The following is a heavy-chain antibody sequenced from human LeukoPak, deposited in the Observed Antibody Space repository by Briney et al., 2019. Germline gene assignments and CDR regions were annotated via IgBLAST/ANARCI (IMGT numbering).Heavy chain of an antibody. CDR1: GGSISSSSYY. CDR3: ARTGYSSGWSFDY. Sequence: SETLSPTCTVSGGSISSSSYYWGWIRQPPGKGLEWIGSIYYSGSTYYNPSLKSRVTISVDTSKNQFSLKLSSVTAADTAVYYCARTGYSSGWSFDYWGQGTLVTVSS. D-gene: IGHD6-19*01. CDR2: IYYSGST. J-gene: IGHJ4*02. V-gene: IGHV4-39*07.